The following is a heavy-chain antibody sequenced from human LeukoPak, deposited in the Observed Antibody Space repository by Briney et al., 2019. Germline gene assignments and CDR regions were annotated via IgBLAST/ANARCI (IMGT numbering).Heavy chain of an antibody. CDR3: VKTMVVFGGLIRTDAFDI. Sequence: GGSLRLSCAASGFSFNKFAVHWVRQAPGMGLEYVSGVNSDGATSHYADSAKGRFTISRDNSKNALYLQLSSLRPEDTALYYCVKTMVVFGGLIRTDAFDIWGQGTMVTVSS. J-gene: IGHJ3*02. V-gene: IGHV3-64D*06. CDR2: VNSDGATS. CDR1: GFSFNKFA. D-gene: IGHD3-10*01.